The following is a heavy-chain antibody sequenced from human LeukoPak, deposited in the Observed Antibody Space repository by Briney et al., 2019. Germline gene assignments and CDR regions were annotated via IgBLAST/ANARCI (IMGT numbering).Heavy chain of an antibody. Sequence: GGPLRLSCAASGFTFSSYAMSWVRQAPGKGLEWVSAISDSGISTYYADSVKGRFTISRDNSKITLFLQMNSLRVEDTAVYYCAKVPSYYFDSSGYSQFDYWGQGVLVTVSS. CDR1: GFTFSSYA. D-gene: IGHD3-22*01. CDR3: AKVPSYYFDSSGYSQFDY. CDR2: ISDSGIST. J-gene: IGHJ4*02. V-gene: IGHV3-23*01.